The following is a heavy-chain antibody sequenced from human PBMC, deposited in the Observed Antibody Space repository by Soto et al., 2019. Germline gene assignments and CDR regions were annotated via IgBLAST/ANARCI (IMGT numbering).Heavy chain of an antibody. Sequence: GGSLRLSCAASGFTFSSYGMHWVRQAPGKGLEWVAVIWYDGSNKYYADSVKGRFTISRDNSKNTLYLQMNSLRAEDTAVYYCAKDRSYSSGWYYFDYWGQGTLVTVSS. J-gene: IGHJ4*02. CDR1: GFTFSSYG. CDR3: AKDRSYSSGWYYFDY. V-gene: IGHV3-30*02. D-gene: IGHD6-19*01. CDR2: IWYDGSNK.